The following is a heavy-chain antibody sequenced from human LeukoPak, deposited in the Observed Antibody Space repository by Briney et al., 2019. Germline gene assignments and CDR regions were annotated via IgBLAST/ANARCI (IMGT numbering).Heavy chain of an antibody. CDR1: GYSFTSYW. V-gene: IGHV5-51*01. CDR2: IYPGDSDT. Sequence: KFGESLKISCKGSGYSFTSYWIGWVRQMPGKGPEWMGIIYPGDSDTRYSPSFQGQVTISADKSISTAYLQWSSLKASDTAMYYCARQAPNSKRGYLDYWGQGTLVTVSS. CDR3: ARQAPNSKRGYLDY. D-gene: IGHD4-23*01. J-gene: IGHJ4*02.